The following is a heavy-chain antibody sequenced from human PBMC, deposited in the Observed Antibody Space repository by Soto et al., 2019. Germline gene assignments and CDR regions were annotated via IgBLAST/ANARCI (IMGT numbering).Heavy chain of an antibody. V-gene: IGHV3-23*01. D-gene: IGHD2-15*01. Sequence: GGSLRLSCAASGFTFSSYAMSWVRQAPGKGLEWVSAISGSGGSTYYADSVKGRFTISRDNSKNTLYLQMNSLRAEDTAVYYCAKDQGYCSGGSCYSGYYYYYMDVWGKGTTVTVSS. CDR2: ISGSGGST. CDR3: AKDQGYCSGGSCYSGYYYYYMDV. J-gene: IGHJ6*03. CDR1: GFTFSSYA.